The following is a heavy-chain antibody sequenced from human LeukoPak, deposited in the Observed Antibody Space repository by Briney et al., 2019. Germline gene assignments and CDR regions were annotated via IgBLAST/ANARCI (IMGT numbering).Heavy chain of an antibody. Sequence: SGTLSLTCAVSGGSISSSNWWSWVRQPPGKGLEWIGEIYHSGSTNYNPSLKSRVTISVDKSKNQFSLKLSSVTAADTAVYYCARVVAGVAAAGSEYFQHWGQGTLVTVSS. D-gene: IGHD6-13*01. CDR1: GGSISSSNW. CDR3: ARVVAGVAAAGSEYFQH. CDR2: IYHSGST. V-gene: IGHV4-4*02. J-gene: IGHJ1*01.